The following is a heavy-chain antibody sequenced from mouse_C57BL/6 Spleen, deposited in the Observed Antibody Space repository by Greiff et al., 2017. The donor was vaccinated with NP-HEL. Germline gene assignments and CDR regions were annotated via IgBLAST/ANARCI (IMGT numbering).Heavy chain of an antibody. V-gene: IGHV1-82*01. CDR3: ARSRAQEFDY. J-gene: IGHJ2*01. Sequence: QVQLQQSGPELVKPGASVKISCKASGYAFSSSWMNWVKQRPGKGLEWIGRIYPGDGDTNYNGKFKGKATLTADKSSSTAYMQLSSLTSEDSAVYFCARSRAQEFDYWGKGTTLTVSS. CDR2: IYPGDGDT. CDR1: GYAFSSSW. D-gene: IGHD3-2*02.